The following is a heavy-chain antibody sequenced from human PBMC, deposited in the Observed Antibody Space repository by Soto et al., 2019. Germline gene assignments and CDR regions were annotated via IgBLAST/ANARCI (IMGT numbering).Heavy chain of an antibody. Sequence: ASVKVSCKASGGTFSSYAISWVRQAPGQGLEWMGGIIPIFGTANYAQKFQGRVTITADESTSTAYMELSSLRSEDTAVYYCASEGLTCSSTSCEHARSGDYWGQGTLVTVSS. D-gene: IGHD2-2*01. CDR2: IIPIFGTA. V-gene: IGHV1-69*13. J-gene: IGHJ4*02. CDR3: ASEGLTCSSTSCEHARSGDY. CDR1: GGTFSSYA.